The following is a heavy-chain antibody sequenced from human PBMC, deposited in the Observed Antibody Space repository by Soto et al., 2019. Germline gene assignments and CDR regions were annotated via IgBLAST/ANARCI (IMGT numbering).Heavy chain of an antibody. CDR3: VRHFDVDPSLDQYYFDL. D-gene: IGHD3-9*01. CDR1: GVSITPYF. J-gene: IGHJ2*01. V-gene: IGHV4-4*07. CDR2: IYASGRT. Sequence: QVQLQESGPGLVKPSETLSLTCTVSGVSITPYFWSWIRQPAGKAPESVGHIYASGRTTYNPSLKSRVTMFVSPSQVSLRLTYVTAADTAVYYCVRHFDVDPSLDQYYFDLWGRGALVTVSS.